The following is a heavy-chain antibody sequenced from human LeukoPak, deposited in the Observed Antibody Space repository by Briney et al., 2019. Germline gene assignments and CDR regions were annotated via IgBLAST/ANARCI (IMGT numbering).Heavy chain of an antibody. D-gene: IGHD4-17*01. CDR3: AKGWAYGDYGGPED. CDR1: GFTFDDYA. J-gene: IGHJ4*01. Sequence: PGGSLRLSCAASGFTFDDYAMHWVRQAPGKGLEWVSGISWNSGSIGYADSVKGRFTISRDNAKNSLYLQMNSLRAEDTALYYCAKGWAYGDYGGPEDWGQEPWSPSPQ. V-gene: IGHV3-9*01. CDR2: ISWNSGSI.